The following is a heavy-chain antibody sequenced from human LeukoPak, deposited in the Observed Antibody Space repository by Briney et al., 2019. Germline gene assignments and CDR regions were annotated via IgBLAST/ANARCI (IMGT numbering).Heavy chain of an antibody. CDR1: GYTFTSYD. V-gene: IGHV1-8*01. CDR3: ARDNSGSGSYYGTYYYYYMDV. Sequence: ASVKVSCKASGYTFTSYDINWVRQATGQGLEWMGWMNPNSGNTGYAQKFQGRVTMTRNTSISTAYMELSSLRSEDTAVYYCARDNSGSGSYYGTYYYYYMDVWGKGTTVTISS. J-gene: IGHJ6*03. CDR2: MNPNSGNT. D-gene: IGHD3-10*01.